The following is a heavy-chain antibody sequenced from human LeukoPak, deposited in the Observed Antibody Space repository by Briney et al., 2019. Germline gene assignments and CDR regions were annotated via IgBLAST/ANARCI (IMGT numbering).Heavy chain of an antibody. CDR1: GGSFCGYY. Sequence: PSETLSLTCAVYGGSFCGYYWSWIRQPPGKGLEWIGEINHSGSTNYNPSLKSRVTISVDTSKNQFSLKLSSVTAADTAVYYCARGATVTAYNWFDPWGQGTLVTVSS. CDR3: ARGATVTAYNWFDP. D-gene: IGHD4-17*01. CDR2: INHSGST. J-gene: IGHJ5*02. V-gene: IGHV4-34*01.